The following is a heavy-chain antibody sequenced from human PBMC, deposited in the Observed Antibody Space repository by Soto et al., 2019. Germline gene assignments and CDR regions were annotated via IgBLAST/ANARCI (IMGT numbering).Heavy chain of an antibody. CDR1: GYTFSGSA. J-gene: IGHJ5*02. CDR3: TSRYCSGASCHT. Sequence: EVQLVESGGGLVQPGGSLKLSCVASGYTFSGSAFHWVRQASGKGLEWVGRIRGKANSYETAYAASVKSRFTISRDCSKTTAFLQMSSLKTEDTAVYYCTSRYCSGASCHTWGQGTRVTVSS. V-gene: IGHV3-73*01. CDR2: IRGKANSYET. D-gene: IGHD2-15*01.